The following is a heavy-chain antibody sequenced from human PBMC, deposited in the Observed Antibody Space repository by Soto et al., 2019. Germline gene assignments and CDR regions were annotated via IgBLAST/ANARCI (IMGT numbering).Heavy chain of an antibody. V-gene: IGHV4-4*02. CDR3: ARRYQQLYALQYYNGMDV. J-gene: IGHJ6*02. Sequence: QVQLQESGPGLVKPSGTLSLTCAVSGGSVRSSNWWSWVRQTPGKGLEWIVEIYHSGSTNYNPSLTRRVTISRDKANNQFSLKLSSVTAADTAIYYCARRYQQLYALQYYNGMDVWGQGTTVTGSS. CDR2: IYHSGST. CDR1: GGSVRSSNW. D-gene: IGHD2-2*02.